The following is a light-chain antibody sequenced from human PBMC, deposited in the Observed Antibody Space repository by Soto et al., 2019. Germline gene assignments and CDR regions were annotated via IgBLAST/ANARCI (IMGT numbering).Light chain of an antibody. CDR1: QTVSSM. J-gene: IGKJ1*01. CDR2: GAS. CDR3: QQYNSYLWT. V-gene: IGKV3-15*01. Sequence: TQSPATLSVSPLDGATVSCMASQTVSSMLAWYQQKPGKAPKLLIYGASTMASGIPARFSGSGSGTEFTLIISSLQSDDSAVYYCQQYNSYLWTFGQGTKVDIK.